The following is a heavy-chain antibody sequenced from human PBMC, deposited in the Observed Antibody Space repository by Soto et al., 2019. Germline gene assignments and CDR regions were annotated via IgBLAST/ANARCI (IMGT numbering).Heavy chain of an antibody. CDR2: IYYSGST. V-gene: IGHV4-31*03. J-gene: IGHJ5*02. D-gene: IGHD2-8*01. CDR1: GGSISSGGYY. CDR3: ARDTAPRCPSWFDP. Sequence: SETLSLTCTVSGGSISSGGYYWSWIRQHPGKGLEWIGCIYYSGSTYYNPSLKSRVTISVDTAKNQFSLKLSSVTAADTAVYYCARDTAPRCPSWFDPWGQGTLVTVSS.